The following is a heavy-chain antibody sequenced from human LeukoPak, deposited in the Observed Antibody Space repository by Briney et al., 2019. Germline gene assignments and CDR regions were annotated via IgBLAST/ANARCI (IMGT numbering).Heavy chain of an antibody. D-gene: IGHD4-17*01. Sequence: PGGSLRLSCAASGFTFSTYAVHWVRQAPGKGLEWVAVISYDGSKRYYADSVKGRFTISRDYSKNAFLQMNSLRAEDTAVYYCARPATEIYGSDAFDIWGQGTMVTVSS. V-gene: IGHV3-30-3*01. CDR3: ARPATEIYGSDAFDI. CDR2: ISYDGSKR. CDR1: GFTFSTYA. J-gene: IGHJ3*02.